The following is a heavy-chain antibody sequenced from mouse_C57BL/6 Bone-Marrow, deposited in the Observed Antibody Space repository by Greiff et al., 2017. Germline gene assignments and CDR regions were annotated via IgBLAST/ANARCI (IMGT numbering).Heavy chain of an antibody. J-gene: IGHJ3*01. CDR1: GYSITSGYY. D-gene: IGHD1-1*01. CDR3: ARAGYGSSLAWFAY. CDR2: ISYDGSN. Sequence: EVHLVESGPGLVKPSQSLSLTCSVTGYSITSGYYWNWIRQFPGNKLEWMGYISYDGSNNYNPSLKNRISITRDTSKNQFFLKLNSVTTEDTATYYCARAGYGSSLAWFAYWGQGTLVTVSA. V-gene: IGHV3-6*01.